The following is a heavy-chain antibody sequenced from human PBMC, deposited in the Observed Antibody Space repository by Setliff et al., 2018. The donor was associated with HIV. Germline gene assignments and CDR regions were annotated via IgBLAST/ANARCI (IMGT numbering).Heavy chain of an antibody. CDR1: GFTFSNAW. J-gene: IGHJ4*02. D-gene: IGHD3-10*01. CDR3: TTDLGIWFGELLPFDY. Sequence: LSCAASGFTFSNAWMNWVRQAPGKGLEWVGRIKSKTDGGTTDYAAPVKGRFTISRHDSKNTLYLQMNGLKTEDTAVYYCTTDLGIWFGELLPFDYWGQGTLVTVSS. V-gene: IGHV3-15*07. CDR2: IKSKTDGGTT.